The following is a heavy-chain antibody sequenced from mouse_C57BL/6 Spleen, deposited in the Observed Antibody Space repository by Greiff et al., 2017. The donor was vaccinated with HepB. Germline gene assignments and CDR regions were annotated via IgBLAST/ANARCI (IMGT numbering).Heavy chain of an antibody. Sequence: EVKLVESGAELVKPGASVKLSCTASGLNIKDYYMHWVKQRTEQGLEWIGRIDPEDGETKYAPKFQGKATITADTSSNTAYLQLSSLTSEDTAVYYCATENYGSSFWYFDVWGTGTTVTVSS. V-gene: IGHV14-2*01. J-gene: IGHJ1*03. CDR3: ATENYGSSFWYFDV. CDR1: GLNIKDYY. CDR2: IDPEDGET. D-gene: IGHD1-1*01.